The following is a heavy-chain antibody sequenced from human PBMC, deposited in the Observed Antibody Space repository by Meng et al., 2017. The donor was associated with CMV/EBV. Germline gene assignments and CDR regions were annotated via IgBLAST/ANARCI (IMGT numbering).Heavy chain of an antibody. D-gene: IGHD2-2*01. CDR2: ISSGGYTM. CDR3: VPGHCGSASCLSDFYYFGLNV. CDR1: DYY. V-gene: IGHV3-11*04. Sequence: DYYMNWIRQAPGRGLEWVAYISSGGYTMFYADSVKGRFTISRDNTKRSLFLQMYRLRADDTAVYYCVPGHCGSASCLSDFYYFGLNVWGRGTTVTVS. J-gene: IGHJ6*02.